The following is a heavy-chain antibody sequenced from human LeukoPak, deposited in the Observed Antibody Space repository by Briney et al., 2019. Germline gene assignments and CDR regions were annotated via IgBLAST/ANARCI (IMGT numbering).Heavy chain of an antibody. V-gene: IGHV3-30*18. CDR2: ISYDGSNK. D-gene: IGHD6-19*01. J-gene: IGHJ3*02. CDR1: GGTFSSYG. Sequence: PGRSLRLSCAASGGTFSSYGMHWVRQAPGKGLEWVAVISYDGSNKYYADSVKGRFTISRDNSKNTLYLQMNSLRAADTAVYYCGKSIAVAGDDAFDIWGQGTMVTVSS. CDR3: GKSIAVAGDDAFDI.